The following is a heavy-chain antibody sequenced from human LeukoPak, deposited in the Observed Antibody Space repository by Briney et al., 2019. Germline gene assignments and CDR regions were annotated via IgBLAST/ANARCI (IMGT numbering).Heavy chain of an antibody. V-gene: IGHV3-23*01. Sequence: GGSLRLSCAASGLTFPRYAFAWVRQAPGRGLQWVSGISGSGRDTFYSDSVKGRFTISRDNSKNTHYLQMSSLTAEDTAVYYCAKWCDFWTGLYNWYFELWGGGTLVTVSS. D-gene: IGHD3/OR15-3a*01. J-gene: IGHJ2*01. CDR1: GLTFPRYA. CDR2: ISGSGRDT. CDR3: AKWCDFWTGLYNWYFEL.